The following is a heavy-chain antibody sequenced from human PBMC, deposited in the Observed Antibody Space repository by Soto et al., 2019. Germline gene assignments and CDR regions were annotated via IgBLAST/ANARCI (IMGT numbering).Heavy chain of an antibody. J-gene: IGHJ6*02. D-gene: IGHD3-3*01. CDR3: ARDARLRFLEWLPMDV. V-gene: IGHV1-18*04. CDR1: GYTFTSYG. CDR2: ISAYNGNT. Sequence: ASVKVSCKASGYTFTSYGISWVRQAPGQGLEWMGWISAYNGNTNYAQKLQGRVTMTTDTSTSTAYMELRSLRSEDTAVYYCARDARLRFLEWLPMDVWGQGTTVTVS.